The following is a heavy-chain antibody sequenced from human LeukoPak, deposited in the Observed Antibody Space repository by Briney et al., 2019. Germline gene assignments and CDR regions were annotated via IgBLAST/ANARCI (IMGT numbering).Heavy chain of an antibody. D-gene: IGHD3-10*01. J-gene: IGHJ3*02. V-gene: IGHV4-39*07. CDR2: IYYYGST. CDR3: ARPMVRGAMNAFDI. Sequence: PSETLSLTCTVSGGSIRSSGYYWAWIRQPPGKGLEWIGSIYYYGSTYYNPSLKSRVTISVDTSKNQFSLRLSSVTAADTAVYYCARPMVRGAMNAFDIWGQGTMVTVSS. CDR1: GGSIRSSGYY.